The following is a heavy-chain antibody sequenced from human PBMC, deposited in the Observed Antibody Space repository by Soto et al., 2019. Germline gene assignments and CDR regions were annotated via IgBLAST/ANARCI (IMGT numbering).Heavy chain of an antibody. CDR2: ISAFSDSI. J-gene: IGHJ4*02. CDR1: GFIFSSYS. D-gene: IGHD2-21*02. V-gene: IGHV3-23*01. CDR3: AKKRRSGGDNWYFDS. Sequence: EVQLLESGGGLVQPGGSLRLSCAASGFIFSSYSMYWVRQAPGKGPEGVAGISAFSDSILYADSVEGRFTISRDNSKNTLYVQLNSLRADDTAVYFCAKKRRSGGDNWYFDSWGQGTLVTVSS.